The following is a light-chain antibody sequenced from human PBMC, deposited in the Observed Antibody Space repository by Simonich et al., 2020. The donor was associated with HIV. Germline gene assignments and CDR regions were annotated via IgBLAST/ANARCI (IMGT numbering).Light chain of an antibody. Sequence: AIQMTQSPSSLSASVGDRVTIICRASQDIRFDLGWYQQKPGKTPKLLVYAASSLPTGVPSSFSGSGSGTDFTLTISSLQPEDFATYYCLQDYTYPLTFGGGTKVEI. V-gene: IGKV1-6*01. CDR2: AAS. J-gene: IGKJ4*01. CDR1: QDIRFD. CDR3: LQDYTYPLT.